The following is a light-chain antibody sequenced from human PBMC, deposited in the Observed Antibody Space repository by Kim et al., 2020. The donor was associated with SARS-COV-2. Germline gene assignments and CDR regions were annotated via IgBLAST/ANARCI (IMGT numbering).Light chain of an antibody. CDR2: RDN. CDR3: SAWDISLNAWV. V-gene: IGLV10-54*01. J-gene: IGLJ3*02. CDR1: SNNVGNQG. Sequence: RTDTLTCTGNSNNVGNQGAAWLQQHQGHPPKLLAYRDNDRPSGISERLSASRSGNTASLTISGLQPEDEADYYCSAWDISLNAWVFGGGTQLTVL.